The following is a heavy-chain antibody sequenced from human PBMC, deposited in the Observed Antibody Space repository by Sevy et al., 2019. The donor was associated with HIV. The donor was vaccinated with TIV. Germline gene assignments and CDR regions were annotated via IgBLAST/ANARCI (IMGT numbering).Heavy chain of an antibody. J-gene: IGHJ4*02. D-gene: IGHD2-8*01. Sequence: GGSLRLSCAASGFTFSKYSMSWIRQTPGKGLEWVSTFSFGCGKINCADSVKGRFTISRDDSRNTFYLQMNSLRAEDTAIYYCAREGCTKPHDYWGQGTVVTVSS. CDR2: FSFGCGKI. CDR1: GFTFSKYS. CDR3: AREGCTKPHDY. V-gene: IGHV3-23*01.